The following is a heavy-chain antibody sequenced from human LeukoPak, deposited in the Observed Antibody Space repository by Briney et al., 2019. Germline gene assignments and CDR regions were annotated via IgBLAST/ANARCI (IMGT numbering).Heavy chain of an antibody. J-gene: IGHJ4*02. CDR2: ISGSGGST. D-gene: IGHD2-21*02. V-gene: IGHV3-23*01. Sequence: GGSLRLSCAASGFTFSSYGMSWVRQAPGKGLEWVSAISGSGGSTYYADSVKGRFTISRDNSKNTLYLQMNSLRAEDTAVYYCARDGSRGNLVTAPDYWGQGTLVTVSS. CDR3: ARDGSRGNLVTAPDY. CDR1: GFTFSSYG.